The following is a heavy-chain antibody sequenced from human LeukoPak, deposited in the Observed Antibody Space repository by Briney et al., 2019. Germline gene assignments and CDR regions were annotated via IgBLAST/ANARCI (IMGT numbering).Heavy chain of an antibody. Sequence: ASVKVSCEASGYAFTCYYIHWVRQAPGQGLEWMGRINPNSGGTNYAQNFQGRVTMTRDTSISTAYMELTRLRSDDTAVYYCAREKYDGKSWDSWGQGTLVTVSS. CDR2: INPNSGGT. V-gene: IGHV1-2*06. J-gene: IGHJ4*02. CDR1: GYAFTCYY. D-gene: IGHD4-23*01. CDR3: AREKYDGKSWDS.